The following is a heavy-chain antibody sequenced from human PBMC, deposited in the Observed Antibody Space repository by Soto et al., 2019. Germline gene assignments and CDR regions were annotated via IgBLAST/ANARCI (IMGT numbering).Heavy chain of an antibody. CDR3: AKDFYDILTGYPYYYGMDV. D-gene: IGHD3-9*01. V-gene: IGHV3-30*18. CDR1: GFTFSSYG. CDR2: ISYDGSNK. Sequence: GGSLRLSCAASGFTFSSYGMHWVRQAPGKGLEWVAVISYDGSNKYYADSVKGRFTISRDNSKNTLYLQMNSLRAEDTAVYYCAKDFYDILTGYPYYYGMDVWGQGTTVTVSS. J-gene: IGHJ6*02.